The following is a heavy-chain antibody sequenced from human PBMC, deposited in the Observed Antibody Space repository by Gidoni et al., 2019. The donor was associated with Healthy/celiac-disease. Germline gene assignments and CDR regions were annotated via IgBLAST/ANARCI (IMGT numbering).Heavy chain of an antibody. V-gene: IGHV3-30*18. CDR2: ISYDGSNK. Sequence: QVQLVESGGGVVQPGRSLRLSCAASGLTFSSYGMHWVRQAPGKGLEWVAVISYDGSNKYYADSVKGRFTISRDNSKNTLYLQMNSLRAEDTAVYYCAKDLSGSPYYWGQGTLVTVSS. D-gene: IGHD1-26*01. CDR1: GLTFSSYG. J-gene: IGHJ4*02. CDR3: AKDLSGSPYY.